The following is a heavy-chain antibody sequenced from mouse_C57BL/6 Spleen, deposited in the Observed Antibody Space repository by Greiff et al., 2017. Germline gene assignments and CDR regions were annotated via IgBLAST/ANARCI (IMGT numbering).Heavy chain of an antibody. J-gene: IGHJ4*01. Sequence: QVQLQQSGAELVRPGASVTLSCKASGYTFTDYEMHWVKQTPVHGLEWIGAIDPETGGTAYNQKFKGKAILTADKSSSTAYMELRSLTSEDSAVYYCTRGGSYYGSSFYAMDYWGQGTSVTVSS. D-gene: IGHD1-1*01. V-gene: IGHV1-15*01. CDR2: IDPETGGT. CDR3: TRGGSYYGSSFYAMDY. CDR1: GYTFTDYE.